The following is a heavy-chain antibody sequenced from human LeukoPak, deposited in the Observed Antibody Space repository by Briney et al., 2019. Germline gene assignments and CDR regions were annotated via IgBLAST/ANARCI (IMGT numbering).Heavy chain of an antibody. D-gene: IGHD3-10*01. Sequence: GASVKVSCKSFGYTFTSDYMHWVRQAPGQGPEWMGVISPSGASTTYAQTFQGRVTLTRDMSTSTDYLELSSLRSEDTALYYCAKDAEWFGELFSGFDYWGQGTLVTVSS. V-gene: IGHV1-46*01. J-gene: IGHJ4*02. CDR2: ISPSGAST. CDR1: GYTFTSDY. CDR3: AKDAEWFGELFSGFDY.